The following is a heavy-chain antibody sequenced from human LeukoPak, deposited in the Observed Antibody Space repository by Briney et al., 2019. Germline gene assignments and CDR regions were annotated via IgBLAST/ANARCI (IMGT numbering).Heavy chain of an antibody. CDR2: ISGSGGST. Sequence: GGSLRLSCAASGFTFSSYGMSWVRQAPGKGLEWVSAISGSGGSTYYADSVKGRFTISRDNSKNTLYLQMNSLRAEDTAVYYCAKGKGGTGSYFDYWGQGTLVTVSS. CDR1: GFTFSSYG. V-gene: IGHV3-23*01. CDR3: AKGKGGTGSYFDY. J-gene: IGHJ4*02. D-gene: IGHD3-10*01.